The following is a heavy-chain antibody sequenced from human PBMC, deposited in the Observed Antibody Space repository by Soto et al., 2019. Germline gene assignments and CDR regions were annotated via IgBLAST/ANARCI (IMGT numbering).Heavy chain of an antibody. CDR2: INPNSGGT. D-gene: IGHD6-19*01. CDR1: GYTFTGYY. Sequence: VKVSFKASGYTFTGYYMHWLRQAPGQGLEWMGWINPNSGGTNYAQKFQGWVTMTRDTSISTAYMELSRLRSEDTAVYYCARRGFIAVAPDAFDIWGQGTMVTVSS. CDR3: ARRGFIAVAPDAFDI. J-gene: IGHJ3*02. V-gene: IGHV1-2*04.